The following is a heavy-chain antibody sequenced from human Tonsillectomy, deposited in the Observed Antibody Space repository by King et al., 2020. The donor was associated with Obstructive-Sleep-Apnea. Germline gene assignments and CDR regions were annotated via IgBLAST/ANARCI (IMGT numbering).Heavy chain of an antibody. CDR3: TREMGELLGFDY. D-gene: IGHD1-26*01. V-gene: IGHV4-38-2*02. Sequence: VQLQESGPGLVKPSETLSLTCTVSGYSISRGYYWGWIRQPPGKGLEWIGGIYHSGNTFYNPSLKGRVTMSVDTSKNQFSLKRTSVTAADTAVYYCTREMGELLGFDYWGQGTLVTVSS. CDR2: IYHSGNT. CDR1: GYSISRGYY. J-gene: IGHJ4*02.